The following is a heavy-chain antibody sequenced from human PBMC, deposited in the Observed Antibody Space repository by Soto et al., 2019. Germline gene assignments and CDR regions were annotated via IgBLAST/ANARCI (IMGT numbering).Heavy chain of an antibody. V-gene: IGHV1-18*01. J-gene: IGHJ6*02. CDR2: ISAYNGNT. Sequence: QVQLVQSGAEVKKPGASVKVSCKASGYTFTSYGISWGRQAPGQGLEWMGWISAYNGNTNYAQKLQGRVTMTTDTSTSTAYTELRSLRSDDTAVYYCATRSPSHHGYYYYGMDFWGHGTTVTVSS. D-gene: IGHD6-6*01. CDR1: GYTFTSYG. CDR3: ATRSPSHHGYYYYGMDF.